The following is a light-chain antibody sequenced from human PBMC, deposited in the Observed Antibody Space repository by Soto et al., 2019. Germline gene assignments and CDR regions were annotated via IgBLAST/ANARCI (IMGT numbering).Light chain of an antibody. CDR3: QQRSNWPPIT. J-gene: IGKJ5*01. Sequence: EIVLPQSPATLSLSPGERATLSCRASQSVSSYLAWYQQKPGQAPRLLIYDASNRATGIPARFSGIGSGTDFTLTISSLEPADFAVYYCQQRSNWPPITFCQGTRLEIK. CDR2: DAS. V-gene: IGKV3-11*01. CDR1: QSVSSY.